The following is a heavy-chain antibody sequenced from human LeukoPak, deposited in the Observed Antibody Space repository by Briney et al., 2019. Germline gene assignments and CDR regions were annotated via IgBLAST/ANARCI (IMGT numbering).Heavy chain of an antibody. CDR1: GYSLTSYW. J-gene: IGHJ3*02. V-gene: IGHV5-51*01. CDR2: IYPGDSDT. Sequence: GESLKISCKGSGYSLTSYWIGWVRQMPGKGLEWMGIIYPGDSDTRYSPSFQGQVTISADESISTAYLQWSSLKASDTAMYYCARPLWFGELLYPGGGRLPPYDAFDIWGQGTMVTVSS. D-gene: IGHD3-10*01. CDR3: ARPLWFGELLYPGGGRLPPYDAFDI.